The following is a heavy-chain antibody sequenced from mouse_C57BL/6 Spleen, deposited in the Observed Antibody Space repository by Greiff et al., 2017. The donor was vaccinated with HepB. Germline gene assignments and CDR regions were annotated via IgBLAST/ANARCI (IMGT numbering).Heavy chain of an antibody. J-gene: IGHJ4*01. CDR3: ARHEAGSSYSLYAMDY. D-gene: IGHD1-1*01. CDR1: GYTFTEYT. Sequence: LVESGAELVKPGASVKLSCKASGYTFTEYTIHWVKQRSGQGLEWIGWFYPGSGSIKYNEKFKDKATLTADKSSSTVYMELSRLTSEDSAVYFCARHEAGSSYSLYAMDYWGQGTSVTVSS. CDR2: FYPGSGSI. V-gene: IGHV1-62-2*01.